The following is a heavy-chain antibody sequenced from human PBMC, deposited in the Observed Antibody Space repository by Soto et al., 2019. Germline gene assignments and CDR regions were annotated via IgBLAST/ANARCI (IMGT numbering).Heavy chain of an antibody. V-gene: IGHV3-48*01. J-gene: IGHJ4*02. CDR3: ARGGVY. CDR1: GFNFSSYN. D-gene: IGHD2-8*01. CDR2: ISGSSCTT. Sequence: PGGSLRLSCAASGFNFSSYNMNWVRQAPGGGLEWIAFISGSSCTTYYADSAWPRFTISRDNAQSALYLQMDSLTVDDSGVYFCARGGVYWGQGVPVTVSS.